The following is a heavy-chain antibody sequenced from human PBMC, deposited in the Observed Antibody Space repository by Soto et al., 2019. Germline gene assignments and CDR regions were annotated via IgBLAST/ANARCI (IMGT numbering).Heavy chain of an antibody. J-gene: IGHJ6*02. D-gene: IGHD3-22*01. CDR2: ISAYNGNT. V-gene: IGHV1-18*01. Sequence: ASVKVSCKASGYTFSSYGISWVRQAPGQGLEWMGWISAYNGNTNYAQKLQGRVTMTTDTSTSTAYMELRSLRSDDTAVYYCASLIYGYYYDSSGYLDSYGMDVWGQGTTVTVSS. CDR1: GYTFSSYG. CDR3: ASLIYGYYYDSSGYLDSYGMDV.